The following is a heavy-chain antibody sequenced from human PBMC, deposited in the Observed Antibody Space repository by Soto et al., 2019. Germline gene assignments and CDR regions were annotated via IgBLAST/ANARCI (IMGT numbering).Heavy chain of an antibody. D-gene: IGHD3-10*01. CDR1: GFTFSSYA. CDR3: AKDGPPMVRELGCMDV. CDR2: ISGSGGST. J-gene: IGHJ6*02. Sequence: GSLRLSCAASGFTFSSYAMSWVRQAPWKGLEWVSAISGSGGSTYYADSVKGRFTISRDNSKNTLYLQMNSLRAEDTAVYYCAKDGPPMVRELGCMDVWGQGTTVTVSS. V-gene: IGHV3-23*01.